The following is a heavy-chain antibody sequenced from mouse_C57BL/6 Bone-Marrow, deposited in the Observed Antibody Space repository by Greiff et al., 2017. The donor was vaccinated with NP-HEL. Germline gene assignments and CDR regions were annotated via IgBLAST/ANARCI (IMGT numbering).Heavy chain of an antibody. V-gene: IGHV1-69*01. D-gene: IGHD2-2*01. CDR2: IDPSDSYT. CDR1: GYTFTSYW. CDR3: ARGRGYDGYAMDY. J-gene: IGHJ4*01. Sequence: VQLQQPGAELVMPGASVKLSCKASGYTFTSYWMHWVKQRPGQGLEWIGEIDPSDSYTNYNQKFKGKSTLTVDKSSSTAYMQLSSLTSEDSAVYYCARGRGYDGYAMDYWGQGTSVTVSS.